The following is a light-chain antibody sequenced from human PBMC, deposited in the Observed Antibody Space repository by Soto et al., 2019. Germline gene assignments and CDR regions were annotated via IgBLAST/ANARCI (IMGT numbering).Light chain of an antibody. Sequence: QSVLTQPASVSGSPGQSITMSCTGTSSDVGSYDFVSWYQQHPGKAPKLLIYEVSNRPSGVSARFSGSKSDNTASLTISGLQAADAADYFCSSYSSSTVRYVFGSGTKLTVL. CDR2: EVS. CDR1: SSDVGSYDF. CDR3: SSYSSSTVRYV. J-gene: IGLJ1*01. V-gene: IGLV2-14*01.